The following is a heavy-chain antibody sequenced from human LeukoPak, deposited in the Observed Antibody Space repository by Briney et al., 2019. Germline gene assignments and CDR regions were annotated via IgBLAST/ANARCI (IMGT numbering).Heavy chain of an antibody. J-gene: IGHJ4*02. CDR1: GDSVSSNSAT. CDR2: IYYRSKWYN. Sequence: SQTLSLTCAISGDSVSSNSATWTWIRQSPSRGLEWLGRIYYRSKWYNDYALSVKSRITINPDTSKNQFSLHLISVPPEDTAVYYCARGSHSSSWYFDYWGQGTLVTVSS. D-gene: IGHD6-13*01. V-gene: IGHV6-1*01. CDR3: ARGSHSSSWYFDY.